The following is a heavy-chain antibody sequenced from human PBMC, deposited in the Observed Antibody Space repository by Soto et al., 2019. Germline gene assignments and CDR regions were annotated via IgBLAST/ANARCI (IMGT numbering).Heavy chain of an antibody. J-gene: IGHJ4*02. Sequence: GGSLRLSCQSSGFSFTSYAMSWVRRAPGRGLEWVSVVTGGGETTYYADSVKGRFTISRDNSKKTLFLEMRSLRGEDTAVYLCAKAQEASGLPYSYLDYWGPGTLVTVSS. CDR2: VTGGGETT. CDR1: GFSFTSYA. CDR3: AKAQEASGLPYSYLDY. D-gene: IGHD6-19*01. V-gene: IGHV3-23*01.